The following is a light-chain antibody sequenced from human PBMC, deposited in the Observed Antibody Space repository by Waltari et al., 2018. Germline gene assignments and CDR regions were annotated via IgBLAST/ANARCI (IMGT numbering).Light chain of an antibody. Sequence: EIVLTQSPGTLSLSPGERATLSCRASQSVSSSYLAWCQQKPGQAPRLLIYGASSRASGIPDRFSGSGSGTDFTLTISXXEPEDFAVYYCQHFGSSLPYTFGQGTKLEIK. CDR3: QHFGSSLPYT. V-gene: IGKV3-20*01. J-gene: IGKJ2*01. CDR1: QSVSSSY. CDR2: GAS.